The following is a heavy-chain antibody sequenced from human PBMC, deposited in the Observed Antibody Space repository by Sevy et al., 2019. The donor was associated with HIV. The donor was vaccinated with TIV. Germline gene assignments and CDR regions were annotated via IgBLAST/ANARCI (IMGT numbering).Heavy chain of an antibody. CDR2: IGGGGTTT. CDR1: GFTFGSYA. CDR3: AKGGGGTCYSQIDK. J-gene: IGHJ4*02. V-gene: IGHV3-23*01. Sequence: GGSLRLSCAASGFTFGSYAMNWVRQAPGKGLEWVSGIGGGGTTTYYADSVKGRFTISRDNSKNTLYLQMNGLRAEDTAVYYCAKGGGGTCYSQIDKWGQGTLVTVSS. D-gene: IGHD2-15*01.